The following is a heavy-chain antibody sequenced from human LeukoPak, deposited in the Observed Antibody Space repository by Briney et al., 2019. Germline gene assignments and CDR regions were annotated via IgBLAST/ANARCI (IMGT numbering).Heavy chain of an antibody. Sequence: ASVKVSCKASGYTFTGYGISWVRQAPGQGLEWMGWISTYNGNTNYAQKLQGRVTMTTDTSTSTAYMELRSLRSDDTAVYYCGRGLQTGGGYYFDYWGQGTLVTVSS. CDR2: ISTYNGNT. D-gene: IGHD3-10*01. CDR1: GYTFTGYG. J-gene: IGHJ4*02. CDR3: GRGLQTGGGYYFDY. V-gene: IGHV1-18*01.